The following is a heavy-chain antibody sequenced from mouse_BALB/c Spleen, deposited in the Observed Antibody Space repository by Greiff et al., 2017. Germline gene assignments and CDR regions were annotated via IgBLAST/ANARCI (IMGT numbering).Heavy chain of an antibody. D-gene: IGHD1-1*01. CDR2: IDPENGNT. Sequence: EVKLMESGAELVRPGALVKLSCKASGFNIKDYYMHWVKQRPEQGLEWIGWIDPENGNTIYDPKFQGKASITADTSSNTAYLQLSSLTSEDTAVYYCARSYYGSIHYYAMDYWGQGTSVTVSS. CDR3: ARSYYGSIHYYAMDY. CDR1: GFNIKDYY. J-gene: IGHJ4*01. V-gene: IGHV14-1*02.